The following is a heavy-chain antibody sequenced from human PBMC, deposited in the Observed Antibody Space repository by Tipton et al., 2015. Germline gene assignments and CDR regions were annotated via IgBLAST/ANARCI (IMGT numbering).Heavy chain of an antibody. Sequence: PGLVKPSETLSLTCAVSGYFISSGHFWGWVRQTPGKGLEWIASMHENGDAYYNPSLKSRVTMSRDTSKNQFSLKLTSVTAADTAVYYCARDFTPYQYYAMDVWGQGTTVTVSS. CDR1: GYFISSGHF. V-gene: IGHV4-38-2*02. CDR2: MHENGDA. J-gene: IGHJ6*02. CDR3: ARDFTPYQYYAMDV.